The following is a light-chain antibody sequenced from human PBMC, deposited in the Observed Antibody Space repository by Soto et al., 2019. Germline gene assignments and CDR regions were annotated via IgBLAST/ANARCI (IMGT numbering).Light chain of an antibody. V-gene: IGKV3-20*01. Sequence: EIVLTQSPGNLYLSPGDRATLSCRASQSGSSSFLAWYQQKPGQAPRLLIYGASSRATGIPDRFSGSRSGKDFTLTISGLGPEDLAVYYCQQNDSSPWTFGQGNKVQIK. CDR2: GAS. CDR1: QSGSSSF. CDR3: QQNDSSPWT. J-gene: IGKJ1*01.